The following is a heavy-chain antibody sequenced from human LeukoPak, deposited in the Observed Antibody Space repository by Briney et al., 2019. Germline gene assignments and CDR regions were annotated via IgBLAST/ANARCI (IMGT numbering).Heavy chain of an antibody. CDR3: ARRTVRGVIAY. J-gene: IGHJ4*02. CDR1: GGSFSGYY. V-gene: IGHV4-34*01. Sequence: SETLSLTCAVYGGSFSGYYWSWIRQPPGKGLEWIGEINHSGSTNYNPSLKSRVTISVDTSKNQFSLKLSSVTAADTAVYYCARRTVRGVIAYWGQGTLVTVSS. D-gene: IGHD3-10*01. CDR2: INHSGST.